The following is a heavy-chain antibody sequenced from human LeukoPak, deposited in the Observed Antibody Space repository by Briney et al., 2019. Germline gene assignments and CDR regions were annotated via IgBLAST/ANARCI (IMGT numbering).Heavy chain of an antibody. Sequence: SQTLSLTCAISGDSVSTNSAAWNWIRQSPSRGLEWLGRTYYRSKWFNDYAVFVKGRITINPDTSKNQFSLQLNSVPPEDTAVYYCARDTRAGYSLPLDYWGQGTVVTVSS. CDR2: TYYRSKWFN. CDR3: ARDTRAGYSLPLDY. CDR1: GDSVSTNSAA. D-gene: IGHD2-15*01. V-gene: IGHV6-1*01. J-gene: IGHJ4*02.